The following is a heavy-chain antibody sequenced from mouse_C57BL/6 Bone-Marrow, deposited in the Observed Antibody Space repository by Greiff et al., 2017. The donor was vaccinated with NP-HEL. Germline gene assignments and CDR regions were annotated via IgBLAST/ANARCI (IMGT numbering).Heavy chain of an antibody. CDR3: ARHGDYYGRNYTMDY. CDR2: ISSGGSYT. J-gene: IGHJ4*01. Sequence: DVKLVESGGDLVKPGGSLKLSCAASGFTFSSYGMSWVRQTPDKRLEWVATISSGGSYTYYPDSVKGRFTISRDNAKNTLYLQMSSLKSEDTAMYYCARHGDYYGRNYTMDYWGQGTSVTVSS. CDR1: GFTFSSYG. V-gene: IGHV5-6*02. D-gene: IGHD1-1*01.